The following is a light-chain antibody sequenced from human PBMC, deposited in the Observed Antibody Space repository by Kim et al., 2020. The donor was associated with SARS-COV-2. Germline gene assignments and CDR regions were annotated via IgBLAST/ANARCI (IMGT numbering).Light chain of an antibody. J-gene: IGLJ3*02. CDR2: RNN. CDR1: SSNIGSNY. V-gene: IGLV1-47*01. CDR3: AAWDDSLSGDWV. Sequence: RVTISCSGSSSNIGSNYVYWYQPLPGTAPKLLIYRNNQRPSGVPDRFSGSKSGTSASLAISGLRSEDEADYYCAAWDDSLSGDWVFGGGTQLTVL.